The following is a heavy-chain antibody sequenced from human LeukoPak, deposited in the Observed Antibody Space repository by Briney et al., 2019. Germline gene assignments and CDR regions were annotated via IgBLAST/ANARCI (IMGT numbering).Heavy chain of an antibody. Sequence: GGSLRLSCAASGFSVNNNYMSWVRQAPGKGLEWVSVIYSGGGTYYADSMKGRFTISRDNSKNTLYLQMNSLRAEDTAVYYCAREGAWGPEWELLRPLYTYYFDYWGQGTLVTVSS. D-gene: IGHD1-26*01. J-gene: IGHJ4*02. CDR2: IYSGGGT. CDR1: GFSVNNNY. CDR3: AREGAWGPEWELLRPLYTYYFDY. V-gene: IGHV3-53*01.